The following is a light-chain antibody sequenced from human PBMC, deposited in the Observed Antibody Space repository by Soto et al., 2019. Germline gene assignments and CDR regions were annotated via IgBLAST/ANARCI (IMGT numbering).Light chain of an antibody. CDR2: GAS. CDR1: QSVSSN. J-gene: IGKJ1*01. V-gene: IGKV3-15*01. Sequence: EILMTQSPATLSVSPGERATLSCRASQSVSSNLAWYQQKPGQAPRLLIYGASTRATGIPARFSGSGSGTEFTRTISSLQSEDFAVYYCQQYNNWPWTFGQGTKVDIK. CDR3: QQYNNWPWT.